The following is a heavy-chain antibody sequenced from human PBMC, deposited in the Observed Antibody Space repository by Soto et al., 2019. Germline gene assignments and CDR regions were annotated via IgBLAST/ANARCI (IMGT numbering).Heavy chain of an antibody. V-gene: IGHV1-69*06. Sequence: SLKVSCKASGGTFSSYAISWVRQAPGQGLEWMGGILPIFGTANYAQKFQGRVTMTADKSTSTAYMELRSLRSDDTAVYYCARHLNYYDSSGYDWFDPWGQGTLVTISS. CDR2: ILPIFGTA. CDR3: ARHLNYYDSSGYDWFDP. D-gene: IGHD3-22*01. J-gene: IGHJ5*02. CDR1: GGTFSSYA.